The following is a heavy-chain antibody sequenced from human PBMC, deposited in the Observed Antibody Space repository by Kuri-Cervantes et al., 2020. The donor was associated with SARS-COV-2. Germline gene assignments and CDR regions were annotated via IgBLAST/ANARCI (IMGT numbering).Heavy chain of an antibody. CDR1: GGSISSYY. CDR3: SRWIAATLDY. Sequence: SETLSLTCTVSGGSISSYYWSWIRQPPGKGLEWIGYIDTSGSTNYNPSLKSRVTISVDTSKNQFSLKLSSVTVADTAVYYWSRWIAATLDYWGQGTLVTVSS. J-gene: IGHJ4*02. D-gene: IGHD6-13*01. CDR2: IDTSGST. V-gene: IGHV4-4*09.